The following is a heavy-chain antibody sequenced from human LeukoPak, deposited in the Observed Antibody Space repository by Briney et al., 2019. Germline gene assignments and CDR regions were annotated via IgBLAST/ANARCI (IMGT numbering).Heavy chain of an antibody. V-gene: IGHV1-2*02. J-gene: IGHJ4*02. CDR2: INPNSGGT. CDR3: XXQPFHGDYSIFDF. D-gene: IGHD4-17*01. Sequence: ASVKVSCKASEYTFTGYYMHWVRQAPGQGLEWMGWINPNSGGTHYAQKFQGRVTLTRDRSINTAYMELSRLLSYDTDVYYCXXQPFHGDYSIFDFWGQGTLVTVSS. CDR1: EYTFTGYY.